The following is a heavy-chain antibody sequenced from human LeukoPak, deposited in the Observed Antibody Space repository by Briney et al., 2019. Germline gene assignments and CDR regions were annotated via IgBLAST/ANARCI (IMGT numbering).Heavy chain of an antibody. Sequence: SETLSLTCTVSGGSISSYYWSWIRQPPGKGLEWIGYINYSGSTNYNPSLKSRVTMSVDTSKNQFSLKLSSVTAADTAVYYCARLKFYDSTGYSPGYYMDVWGKGTAVTVSS. D-gene: IGHD3-22*01. CDR1: GGSISSYY. CDR3: ARLKFYDSTGYSPGYYMDV. CDR2: INYSGST. J-gene: IGHJ6*03. V-gene: IGHV4-59*01.